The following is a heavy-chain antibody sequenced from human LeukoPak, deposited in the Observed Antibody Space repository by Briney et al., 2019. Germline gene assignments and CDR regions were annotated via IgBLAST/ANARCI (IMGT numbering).Heavy chain of an antibody. CDR3: ARYSATYYHY. D-gene: IGHD1-26*01. Sequence: SETLSLTCTVSGGSIDYCYWTWIRQPPGKGLEWIGYIHFSGTTSYNPSLKSRLTMSVDTSKYQFSLELSSVTAADTAVYYCARYSATYYHYWGPGILVTVSS. J-gene: IGHJ4*02. CDR1: GGSIDYCY. CDR2: IHFSGTT. V-gene: IGHV4-59*01.